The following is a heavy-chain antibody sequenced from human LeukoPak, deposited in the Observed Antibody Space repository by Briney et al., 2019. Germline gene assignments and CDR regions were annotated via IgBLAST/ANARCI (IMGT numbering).Heavy chain of an antibody. D-gene: IGHD3-22*01. CDR2: ISGSGETT. CDR3: AKTHGYFDQ. V-gene: IGHV3-23*01. Sequence: PGGSLRLSCAASGFTFRSYGMTWLRQTPAKGLELVSAISGSGETTYYSNSVKGRFTISRDNSKNTLFLQMNSLRVEDAAMYYCAKTHGYFDQWGQGTLVAVSS. J-gene: IGHJ4*02. CDR1: GFTFRSYG.